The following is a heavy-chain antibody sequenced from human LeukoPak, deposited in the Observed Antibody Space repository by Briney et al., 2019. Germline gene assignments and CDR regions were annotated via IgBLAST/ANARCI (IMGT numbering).Heavy chain of an antibody. V-gene: IGHV4-34*01. J-gene: IGHJ6*03. CDR2: INHSGST. CDR1: GYSISDGYY. CDR3: ARGSIAARRNYYYMDV. Sequence: SETLSLTCSIYGYSISDGYYWGWIRQPPGKGLEWIGEINHSGSTNYNPSLKSRVTISVDTSKNQFSLKLSSVTAADTAVYYCARGSIAARRNYYYMDVWGKGTTVTVSS. D-gene: IGHD6-6*01.